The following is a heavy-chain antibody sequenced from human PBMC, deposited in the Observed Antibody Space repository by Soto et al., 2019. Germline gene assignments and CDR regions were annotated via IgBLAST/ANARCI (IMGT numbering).Heavy chain of an antibody. J-gene: IGHJ4*02. D-gene: IGHD1-26*01. CDR2: INHSGST. CDR1: GGSFSGYY. Sequence: SQTLSLTCAVYGGSFSGYYWSWIRQPPGKGLEWIGEINHSGSTNYNPSLKSRVTISVDTSKNQFSLKLSSVTAADTAVYYCACGSYHFADLTWWCQGTLVNVSS. CDR3: ACGSYHFADLTW. V-gene: IGHV4-34*01.